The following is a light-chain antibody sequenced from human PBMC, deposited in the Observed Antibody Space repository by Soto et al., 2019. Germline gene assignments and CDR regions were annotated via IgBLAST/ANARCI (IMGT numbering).Light chain of an antibody. V-gene: IGLV2-8*01. Sequence: QSVLTQAASLSGSPGQAITISCTXTSSDVGGYNYVSWYQQHPGKAPKLMIYEVSKRPSGVPDRFSGSKSGNTASLTVSGLQAEDEADYYCSSYAGSNNLYVFGTGTKVTVL. CDR3: SSYAGSNNLYV. CDR2: EVS. J-gene: IGLJ1*01. CDR1: SSDVGGYNY.